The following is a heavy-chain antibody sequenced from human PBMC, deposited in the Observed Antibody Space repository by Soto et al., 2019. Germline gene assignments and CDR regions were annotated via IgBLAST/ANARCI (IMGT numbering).Heavy chain of an antibody. CDR3: AKALDGLGSTPFYYYYGMDV. Sequence: PGEPLKISCKGSGYSFTSYWISWVRQMPGKGLEWMGRIDPSDSYTNYSPSFQGHVTISADKSISTAYLQWSSLKASDTAMYYCAKALDGLGSTPFYYYYGMDVWGQGTTVTVSS. V-gene: IGHV5-10-1*01. J-gene: IGHJ6*02. D-gene: IGHD6-13*01. CDR2: IDPSDSYT. CDR1: GYSFTSYW.